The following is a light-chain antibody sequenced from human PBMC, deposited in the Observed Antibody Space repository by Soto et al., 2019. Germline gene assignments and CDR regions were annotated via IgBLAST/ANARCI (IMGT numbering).Light chain of an antibody. J-gene: IGKJ4*01. CDR2: DAS. CDR3: QQYHRWPLT. V-gene: IGKV3-15*01. Sequence: EIVMTQSPATLSVSPGERATLSCRASQSLDSSLVWYQQKPGQAPSLLIFDASTRAAGIPARFSGSGSGADFTLTISSLQSEDFAVYYCQQYHRWPLTFGGGTKVDIK. CDR1: QSLDSS.